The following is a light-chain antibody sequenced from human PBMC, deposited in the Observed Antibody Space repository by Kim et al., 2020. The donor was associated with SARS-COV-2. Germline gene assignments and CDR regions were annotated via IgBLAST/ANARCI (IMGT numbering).Light chain of an antibody. V-gene: IGKV3-20*01. Sequence: SRGERATLSCRASQSVSSSYLAWYQQKPGQAPRLLIYGASSRATGIPDRFSGSGSGTDFTLTISRLEPEDFAVYYCQQYGSSPYTFGQGTKLEI. CDR1: QSVSSSY. CDR3: QQYGSSPYT. J-gene: IGKJ2*01. CDR2: GAS.